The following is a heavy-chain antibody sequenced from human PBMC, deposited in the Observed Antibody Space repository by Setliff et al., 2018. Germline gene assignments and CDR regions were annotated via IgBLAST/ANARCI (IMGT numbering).Heavy chain of an antibody. Sequence: PGGSLRLSCAASGFTFSNAWMSWVRQAPGKGLEWVGRIKSKTDGGTTDYAAPVKGRFTISRDDSKNTLYLQMNSLKTEDTAVYYCTTDPHYDILTRYQNFDYWGQGTLVTVSS. J-gene: IGHJ4*02. D-gene: IGHD3-9*01. V-gene: IGHV3-15*01. CDR3: TTDPHYDILTRYQNFDY. CDR2: IKSKTDGGTT. CDR1: GFTFSNAW.